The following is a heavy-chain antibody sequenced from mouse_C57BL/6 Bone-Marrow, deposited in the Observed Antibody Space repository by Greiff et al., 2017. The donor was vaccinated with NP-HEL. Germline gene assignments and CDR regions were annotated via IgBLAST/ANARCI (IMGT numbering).Heavy chain of an antibody. Sequence: EVQLVESGGDLVKPGASLKLSCAASGFTFSSYGMSWVRQTPDQRLEWVATICPGGSYTYYPDSVKGRFTISRDNAKNTLYLRMSSLKSEDTAMYYCARRGWRFAYWGQGTLVTVSA. CDR1: GFTFSSYG. V-gene: IGHV5-6*01. CDR2: ICPGGSYT. CDR3: ARRGWRFAY. J-gene: IGHJ3*01. D-gene: IGHD2-3*01.